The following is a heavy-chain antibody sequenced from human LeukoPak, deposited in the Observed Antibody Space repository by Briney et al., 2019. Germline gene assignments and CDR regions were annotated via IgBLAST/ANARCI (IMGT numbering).Heavy chain of an antibody. D-gene: IGHD6-19*01. J-gene: IGHJ1*01. Sequence: GASVKVSCKASGGTFISYAISWVRQAPGQGLEWMGEIIPIFGTANYAQKFQGRVTITADESTSTAYMELSSLRSEDTAVYYCASRIAVAGTQYFQHWGQGTLVTVSS. V-gene: IGHV1-69*01. CDR1: GGTFISYA. CDR3: ASRIAVAGTQYFQH. CDR2: IIPIFGTA.